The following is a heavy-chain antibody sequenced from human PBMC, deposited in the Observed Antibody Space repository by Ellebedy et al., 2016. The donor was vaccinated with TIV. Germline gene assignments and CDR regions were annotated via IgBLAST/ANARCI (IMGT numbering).Heavy chain of an antibody. V-gene: IGHV3-66*04. CDR3: ARLLYYFGSGTYSNEYYFDS. J-gene: IGHJ4*02. CDR1: GFNVRSSY. CDR2: IYSGGNT. Sequence: GGSLRLSCAASGFNVRSSYMSWVRQAPGKGLEWVSVIYSGGNTYYADSVRGRFTISRDNSKNTLYLQMNSLRVEDTAVYYCARLLYYFGSGTYSNEYYFDSWGQGTLVTVSS. D-gene: IGHD3-10*01.